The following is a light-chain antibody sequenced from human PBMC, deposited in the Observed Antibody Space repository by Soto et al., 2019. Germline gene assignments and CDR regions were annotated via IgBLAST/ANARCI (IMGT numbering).Light chain of an antibody. CDR3: QQYGNSPWT. Sequence: EIVLTQSPGILTLSPGERATLSCRASQSVSSSYLAWYQQKPGQAPRLLIYGVSSRTTGIPDRFSGSGSGTDFTLTISRLEPEDFAVYHCQQYGNSPWTFGQGTKV. J-gene: IGKJ1*01. CDR2: GVS. CDR1: QSVSSSY. V-gene: IGKV3-20*01.